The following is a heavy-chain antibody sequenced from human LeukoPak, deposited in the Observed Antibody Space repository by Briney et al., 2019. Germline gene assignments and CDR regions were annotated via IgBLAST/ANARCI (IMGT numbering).Heavy chain of an antibody. Sequence: ASVKVSCKASGYTFTSNGISWVRQAPGQGLEWMGSISGHDGNTNYAPNLQGRVTLTTDTSTATAYMELRSLISDDTAVYYCARAGGSAWYGGAYFDYWGQGSLVTVSS. J-gene: IGHJ4*02. V-gene: IGHV1-18*01. CDR2: ISGHDGNT. D-gene: IGHD6-19*01. CDR1: GYTFTSNG. CDR3: ARAGGSAWYGGAYFDY.